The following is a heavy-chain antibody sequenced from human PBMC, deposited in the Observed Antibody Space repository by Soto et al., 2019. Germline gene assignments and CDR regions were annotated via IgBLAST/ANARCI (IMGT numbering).Heavy chain of an antibody. CDR3: QKDRTMGWATVTKLVAY. J-gene: IGHJ4*02. Sequence: GASVKVSCKASGYTFTIYYMXWVLQAPGQGFEWMGIINPSGGSTSYAQKFKGRATMTRHNSTSTVYMELNTPRAEDTAVYYCQKDRTMGWATVTKLVAYWGQETLVPLSS. CDR2: INPSGGST. D-gene: IGHD4-4*01. V-gene: IGHV1-46*01. CDR1: GYTFTIYY.